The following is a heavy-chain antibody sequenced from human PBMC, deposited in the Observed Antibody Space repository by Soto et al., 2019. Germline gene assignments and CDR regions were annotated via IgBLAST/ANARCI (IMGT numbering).Heavy chain of an antibody. V-gene: IGHV3-30-3*01. D-gene: IGHD3-10*01. CDR3: ARGTRYGSGIGGDAFDI. J-gene: IGHJ2*01. CDR1: GFTFSTYA. CDR2: IAYDGSKE. Sequence: QVQLVESGGGVVQPGKSLRLSCAASGFTFSTYAINWVRQAPGKGLEWVGAIAYDGSKEYFVDSLKGRFTISRDNSNNTLSLPMNSLRPEDTAVYYCARGTRYGSGIGGDAFDIWGRGTLVTVSS.